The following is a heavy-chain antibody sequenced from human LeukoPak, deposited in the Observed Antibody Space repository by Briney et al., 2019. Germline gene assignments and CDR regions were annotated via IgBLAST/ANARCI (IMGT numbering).Heavy chain of an antibody. V-gene: IGHV1-2*02. CDR1: GYTFTGYY. D-gene: IGHD1-7*01. CDR3: ARENYQTDAFDI. Sequence: ASVNVSCTASGYTFTGYYMHWVRQAPGQGLEWMGWINPNSGGTNYAQKFQGRVTMTRDTSISTAYMELSRLRSDDTAVYYCARENYQTDAFDIWGQGTMVTVSS. J-gene: IGHJ3*02. CDR2: INPNSGGT.